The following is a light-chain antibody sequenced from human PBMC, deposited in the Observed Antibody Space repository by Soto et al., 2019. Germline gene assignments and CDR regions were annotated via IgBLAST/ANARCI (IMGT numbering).Light chain of an antibody. Sequence: DIPMTQSPSTLSASVGDRVTITCRASQSISSWLAWYQQKPGKAPNLLIYKASNLESGVPSRFSGSGSGTEFTLTISSLQPDDFAIYYCQQYDTYTTFGQGTKVEIK. CDR1: QSISSW. CDR3: QQYDTYTT. V-gene: IGKV1-5*03. CDR2: KAS. J-gene: IGKJ1*01.